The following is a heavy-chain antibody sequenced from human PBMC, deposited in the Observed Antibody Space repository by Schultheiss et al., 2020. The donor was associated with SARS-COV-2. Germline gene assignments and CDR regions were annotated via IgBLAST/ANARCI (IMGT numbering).Heavy chain of an antibody. CDR3: ARGRFFWSGSSPFDY. CDR1: GGSFSGYY. Sequence: SETLSLTCAVYGGSFSGYYWSWIRQPPGKGLEWIGEINHSGSTNYNPSLKSRVTISVDTSKNQFSLKLSSVTAADTAVYYCARGRFFWSGSSPFDYWGQGTLVTVSS. V-gene: IGHV4-34*01. D-gene: IGHD3-3*01. J-gene: IGHJ4*02. CDR2: INHSGST.